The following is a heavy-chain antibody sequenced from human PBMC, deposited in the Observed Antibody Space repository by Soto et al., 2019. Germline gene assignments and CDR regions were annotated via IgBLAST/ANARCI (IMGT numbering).Heavy chain of an antibody. CDR1: GGSISSSNYY. CDR3: ARMGDFWSGPGEIDP. Sequence: SETLSLTCTVSGGSISSSNYYWAWIRQSPGKGLEWIGSVYYNGFTYYNPSLKSRVTISVDTSKNQFSLKLTSVTAADTAVYYCARMGDFWSGPGEIDPPGQGIRVTVSS. V-gene: IGHV4-39*01. J-gene: IGHJ5*02. CDR2: VYYNGFT. D-gene: IGHD3-3*01.